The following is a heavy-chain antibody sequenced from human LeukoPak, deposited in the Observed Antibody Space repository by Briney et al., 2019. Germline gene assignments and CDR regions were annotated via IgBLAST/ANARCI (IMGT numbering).Heavy chain of an antibody. CDR3: AKDGGLWVSAHWGDS. D-gene: IGHD7-27*01. Sequence: GGSLRLSCAASGFTFSSYTMSWVRQAPGRGLEWVSTITTSDGNSYYADSVKGRFTVSRDNSKNTLFLQMNSLRAEDTAVYYCAKDGGLWVSAHWGDSWGRGTLVTVSS. V-gene: IGHV3-23*01. CDR2: ITTSDGNS. CDR1: GFTFSSYT. J-gene: IGHJ4*02.